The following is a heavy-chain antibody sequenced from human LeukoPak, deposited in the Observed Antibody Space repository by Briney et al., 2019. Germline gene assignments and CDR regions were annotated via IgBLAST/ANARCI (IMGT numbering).Heavy chain of an antibody. CDR3: ARDSIVATIDY. J-gene: IGHJ4*02. D-gene: IGHD5-12*01. V-gene: IGHV3-21*01. CDR2: ISSSSSYI. CDR1: GFTFSSHS. Sequence: GGSLRLSCAASGFTFSSHSMHWVRQAPGKGLEWVSSISSSSSYIFYADSVKGRFTISRDNAKNSLYLQMNSLRAEDTAVYYCARDSIVATIDYWGQGTLVTVSS.